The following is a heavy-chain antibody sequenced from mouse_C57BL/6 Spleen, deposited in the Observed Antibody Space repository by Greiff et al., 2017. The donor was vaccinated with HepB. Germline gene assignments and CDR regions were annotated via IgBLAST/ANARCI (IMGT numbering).Heavy chain of an antibody. D-gene: IGHD2-4*01. CDR1: GYAFSSSW. CDR2: IYPGDGDT. CDR3: ARSLYDYFAY. V-gene: IGHV1-82*01. Sequence: QVQLKQSGPELVKPGASVKISCKASGYAFSSSWMNWVKQRPGKGLEWIGRIYPGDGDTNYNGKFKGKATLTADKSSSTAYMQLSSLTSEDSAVYFCARSLYDYFAYWGQGTLVTVSA. J-gene: IGHJ3*01.